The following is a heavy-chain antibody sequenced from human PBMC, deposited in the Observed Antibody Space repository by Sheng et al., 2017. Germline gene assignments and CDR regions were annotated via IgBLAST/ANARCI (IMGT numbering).Heavy chain of an antibody. CDR3: ARNSGHYDYVWGSYRYGWFDP. D-gene: IGHD3-16*02. CDR2: IYTSGST. CDR1: GGSISSYY. V-gene: IGHV4-4*07. J-gene: IGHJ5*02. Sequence: QVQLQESGPGLVKPSETLSLTCTVSGGSISSYYWSWIRQPAGKGLEWIGCIYTSGSTNYNPSLKSRVTMSVDTSKNQFSLKLSSVTAADTAVYYCARNSGHYDYVWGSYRYGWFDPWGQGTLVTVSS.